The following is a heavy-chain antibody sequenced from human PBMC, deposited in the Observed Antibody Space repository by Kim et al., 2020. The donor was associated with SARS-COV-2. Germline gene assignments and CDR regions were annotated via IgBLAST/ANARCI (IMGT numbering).Heavy chain of an antibody. V-gene: IGHV1-2*02. Sequence: ASVKVSCKASGYAFSDYYMHWVRQAPGQGLDWVGWINPKSGDAKYAQKFLGRVTLTRDTSITTVYMAVSSLTPDDTAVYYCAREKTGFAAAANWGQGTLVTVSS. CDR2: INPKSGDA. J-gene: IGHJ4*02. D-gene: IGHD3-9*01. CDR1: GYAFSDYY. CDR3: AREKTGFAAAAN.